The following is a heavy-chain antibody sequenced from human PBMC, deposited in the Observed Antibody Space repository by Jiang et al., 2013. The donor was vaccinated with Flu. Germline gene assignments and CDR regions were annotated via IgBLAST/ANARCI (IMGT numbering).Heavy chain of an antibody. CDR3: AREFAGQIYYLDN. V-gene: IGHV4-59*12. D-gene: IGHD2/OR15-2a*01. CDR1: GGSITSYY. Sequence: GSGLVKPSETLSLTCTVSGGSITSYYWSWIRQPPGKGLEWIGYISYSGTANYNPSLKSRVTISLDTSKNQFSLQLSSVTAADTAVYYCAREFAGQIYYLDNWGQGTLVTVSS. J-gene: IGHJ4*02. CDR2: ISYSGTA.